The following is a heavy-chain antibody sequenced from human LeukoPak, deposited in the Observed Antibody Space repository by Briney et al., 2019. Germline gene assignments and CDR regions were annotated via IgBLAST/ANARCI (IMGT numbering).Heavy chain of an antibody. V-gene: IGHV3-30*18. CDR1: GFTFSSYG. CDR3: AKEILTGYYLDS. D-gene: IGHD3-9*01. Sequence: GGSLRLSCAASGFTFSSYGMQWVRQAPGKGPEWVAVVSYDGSIAYYADSVRGRFTISRDNAKNTLYLQMNSLRAEDTAVYYCAKEILTGYYLDSWGQGTLITVSS. CDR2: VSYDGSIA. J-gene: IGHJ4*02.